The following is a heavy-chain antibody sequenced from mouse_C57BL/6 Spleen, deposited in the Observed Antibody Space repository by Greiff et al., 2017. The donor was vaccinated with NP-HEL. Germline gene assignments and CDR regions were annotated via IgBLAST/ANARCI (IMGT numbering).Heavy chain of an antibody. CDR1: GYTFTDYE. CDR2: IDPETGGT. Sequence: QVQLKQSGAELVRPGASVTLSCKASGYTFTDYEMHWVKQTPVHGLEWIGAIDPETGGTAYNQKFKGKAILTADKSSSTSYMELRSLTSEDSAVYYCTRYDYDEGYAMDYWGQGTSVTVSS. CDR3: TRYDYDEGYAMDY. J-gene: IGHJ4*01. D-gene: IGHD2-4*01. V-gene: IGHV1-15*01.